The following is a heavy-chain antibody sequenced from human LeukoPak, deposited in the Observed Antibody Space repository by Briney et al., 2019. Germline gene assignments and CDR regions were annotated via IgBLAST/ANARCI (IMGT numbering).Heavy chain of an antibody. J-gene: IGHJ6*02. Sequence: SETLSLTCTVSGGSLSSYYWSWIRQPPGKGLEWIVDIYYSGSTYYNPSLKSRVTISVDTSKNQFSLKLSSVTAADTAVYYCAKHPVLLSGMDVWGQGTTVTVSS. CDR3: AKHPVLLSGMDV. CDR1: GGSLSSYY. CDR2: IYYSGST. V-gene: IGHV4-59*08. D-gene: IGHD2-21*01.